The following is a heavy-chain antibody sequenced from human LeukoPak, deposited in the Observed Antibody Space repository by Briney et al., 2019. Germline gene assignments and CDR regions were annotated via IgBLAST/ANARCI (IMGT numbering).Heavy chain of an antibody. CDR2: IYYSGST. Sequence: PSQTLSLTCTVSGGSISSGGYYWSWIRQHPGKGLEWIGYIYYSGSTNYNPSLKSRVTISVDTSKNQFSLKLSSVTAADTAVYYCARHRTGYISAGLEWLLLSKYDAFDIWGQGTMVTVSS. D-gene: IGHD3-22*01. CDR3: ARHRTGYISAGLEWLLLSKYDAFDI. V-gene: IGHV4-31*03. J-gene: IGHJ3*02. CDR1: GGSISSGGYY.